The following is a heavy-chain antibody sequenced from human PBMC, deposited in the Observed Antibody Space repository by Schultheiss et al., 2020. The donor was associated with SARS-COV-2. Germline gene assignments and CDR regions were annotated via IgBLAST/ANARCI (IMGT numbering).Heavy chain of an antibody. D-gene: IGHD5-18*01. Sequence: GGSLRLSCAASGFTFSTYGMHWVRQAPGKGLEWVAVIWYDGSNKYYADSVKGRFTISRDNSKNTLHLQMNSLRAEDTAVYYCATGYTYLSYWGQGTLVTVSS. J-gene: IGHJ4*02. CDR1: GFTFSTYG. CDR2: IWYDGSNK. V-gene: IGHV3-33*01. CDR3: ATGYTYLSY.